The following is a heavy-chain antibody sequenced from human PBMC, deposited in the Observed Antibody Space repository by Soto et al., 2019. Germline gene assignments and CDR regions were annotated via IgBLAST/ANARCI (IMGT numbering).Heavy chain of an antibody. D-gene: IGHD6-13*01. Sequence: XSVKVSCKASGYTFTSYAMNWVRQAPGQGLEWMGWINTNTGNTTYAQGFTGRFVFSLDTAVSTAYLQISRLKAEYTAVYYCARAQEQQLAPFDHWGQGHLVTVSS. J-gene: IGHJ5*02. CDR3: ARAQEQQLAPFDH. CDR1: GYTFTSYA. V-gene: IGHV7-4-1*02. CDR2: INTNTGNT.